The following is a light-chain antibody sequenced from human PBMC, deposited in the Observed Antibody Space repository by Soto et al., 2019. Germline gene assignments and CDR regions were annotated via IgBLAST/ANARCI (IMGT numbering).Light chain of an antibody. J-gene: IGLJ1*01. CDR1: SSDVGGTNH. CDR3: SSYTSSTTYV. CDR2: DVS. Sequence: QSALTQPASVSGSPGQSITISCTGTSSDVGGTNHVSWYQQYPGKAPKLMIYDVSGRPSGVSGRFSGSKSGNAASLTISGLQAEDEADYSCSSYTSSTTYVFGTGTKVTVL. V-gene: IGLV2-14*01.